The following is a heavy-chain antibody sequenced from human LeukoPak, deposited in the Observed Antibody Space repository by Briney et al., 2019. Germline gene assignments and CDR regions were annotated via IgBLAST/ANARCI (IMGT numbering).Heavy chain of an antibody. V-gene: IGHV4-39*01. J-gene: IGHJ3*02. CDR1: GDSISSNSYY. CDR2: IYYSGAS. Sequence: SETLSLTCTVSGDSISSNSYYWGWIHQPPGKGLEWIGSIYYSGASYYNPSLKSRVIISVDTSKNQFSLKLSSVTAADTAVFYCARHYYDSSGYYLEGFDIWGQGTMVTVSS. D-gene: IGHD3-22*01. CDR3: ARHYYDSSGYYLEGFDI.